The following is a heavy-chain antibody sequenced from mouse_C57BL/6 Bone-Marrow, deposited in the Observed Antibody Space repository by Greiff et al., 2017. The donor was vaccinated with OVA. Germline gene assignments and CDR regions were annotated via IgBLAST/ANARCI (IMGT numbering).Heavy chain of an antibody. CDR1: GFTFSDYY. J-gene: IGHJ3*01. V-gene: IGHV5-12*01. D-gene: IGHD1-1*01. CDR3: ARPHYYGISYGAWFAY. Sequence: DVLLVESGGGLVQPGGSLKLSCAASGFTFSDYYMYWVRQTPEKRLEWVAYISNGGGSTYYPDTVKGRFTISSDNAKNTLYLHMSRLKSEDTAMYYCARPHYYGISYGAWFAYWGQGTLVTVSA. CDR2: ISNGGGST.